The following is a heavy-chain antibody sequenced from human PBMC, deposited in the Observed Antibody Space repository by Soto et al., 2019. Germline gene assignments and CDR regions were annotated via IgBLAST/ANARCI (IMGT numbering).Heavy chain of an antibody. CDR3: ARDPDIRYYDILTGCLDY. J-gene: IGHJ4*02. CDR2: IWYDGSNK. CDR1: GFTFSSYG. D-gene: IGHD3-9*01. V-gene: IGHV3-33*01. Sequence: GGSLRLSCAASGFTFSSYGMHWVRQAPGKGLEWVAVIWYDGSNKYYADSVKGRFTTSRDNSKNTLYLQMNSLRAEDTAVYYCARDPDIRYYDILTGCLDYWGQGALVTVSS.